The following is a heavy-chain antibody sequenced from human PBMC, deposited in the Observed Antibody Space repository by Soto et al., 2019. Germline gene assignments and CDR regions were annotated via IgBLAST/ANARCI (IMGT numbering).Heavy chain of an antibody. V-gene: IGHV3-23*01. CDR2: ISGSGGST. D-gene: IGHD2-15*01. J-gene: IGHJ3*02. CDR3: AKSGCSGGSCYPHDAFDI. CDR1: GFTFSSYA. Sequence: PGGSLRLSCAASGFTFSSYAMSWVRQAPGKGLEWVSAISGSGGSTYYADSVKGRFTISRDNSKNTLYLQMNSLRAEDTAVYYCAKSGCSGGSCYPHDAFDIWGQGTMVTVSS.